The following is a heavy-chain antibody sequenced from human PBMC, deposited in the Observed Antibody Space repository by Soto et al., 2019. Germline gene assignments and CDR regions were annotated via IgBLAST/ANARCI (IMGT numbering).Heavy chain of an antibody. D-gene: IGHD4-17*01. CDR2: IYYSGST. Sequence: SETLSLTCTVSGGSISSGDYYWSWIRQPPGKGLEWIGYIYYSGSTYYNPSLKSRVTISVDTSKNQFSLKLSSVTAADTAVYYCARAVPGDYYYYYYGMDVWGQGTTVTVSS. CDR1: GGSISSGDYY. CDR3: ARAVPGDYYYYYYGMDV. J-gene: IGHJ6*02. V-gene: IGHV4-30-4*01.